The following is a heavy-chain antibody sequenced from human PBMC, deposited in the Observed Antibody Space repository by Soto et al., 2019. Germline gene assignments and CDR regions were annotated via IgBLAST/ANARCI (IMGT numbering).Heavy chain of an antibody. CDR3: ARAMGAKYYAMDV. J-gene: IGHJ6*01. D-gene: IGHD3-16*01. Sequence: SETLSLTCAVSGGSISSSNWWSWVRQPPGKGLEWVGEIYHSGSTNYNPSLKSRVTISVDKSKNQFSLKLSSVTAADTAVYYCARAMGAKYYAMDVWGQGTKGTVS. CDR2: IYHSGST. CDR1: GGSISSSNW. V-gene: IGHV4-4*02.